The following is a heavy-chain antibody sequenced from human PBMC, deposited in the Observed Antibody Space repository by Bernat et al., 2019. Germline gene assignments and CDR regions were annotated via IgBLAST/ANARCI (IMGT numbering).Heavy chain of an antibody. CDR1: GFTFSSYW. D-gene: IGHD3-16*01. CDR3: ARAGERYGDYYDY. J-gene: IGHJ4*02. Sequence: EVQLVESGGGLVQPGGSLRLSCAASGFTFSSYWMSWVRQAPGKGLEWVANIKQDGSEKYYVDSVKGRFTISRDNAKNSLYLQMKSLRAEDTAVYYCARAGERYGDYYDYWGQGTLVTVSS. V-gene: IGHV3-7*03. CDR2: IKQDGSEK.